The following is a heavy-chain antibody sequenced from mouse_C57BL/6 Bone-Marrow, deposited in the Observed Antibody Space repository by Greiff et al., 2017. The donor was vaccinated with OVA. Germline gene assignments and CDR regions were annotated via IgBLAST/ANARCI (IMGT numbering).Heavy chain of an antibody. CDR2: IWSGGST. Sequence: QVQLKQSGPGLVQPSQSLSITCTVSGFSLTSYGVHWVRQSPGKGLEWLGVIWSGGSTDYNAAFISRLSISKDNSKSQVFFKMNSLQADDTAIYYWASYYGSSYLFAYWGQGTLVTVSA. V-gene: IGHV2-2*01. J-gene: IGHJ3*01. CDR1: GFSLTSYG. D-gene: IGHD1-1*01. CDR3: ASYYGSSYLFAY.